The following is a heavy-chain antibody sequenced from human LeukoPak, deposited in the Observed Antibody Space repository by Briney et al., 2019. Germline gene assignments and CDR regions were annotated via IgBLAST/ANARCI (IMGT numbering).Heavy chain of an antibody. Sequence: GSLRLSCAASGFTFSSYSMNWVRQAPGKGLEWVSSISSSSSYIYYADSVKGRFTISRDNAKNSLYLQMNSLRAEDTAVYYCARDLVGATPFDYWGQGTLVTVSS. CDR1: GFTFSSYS. CDR2: ISSSSSYI. J-gene: IGHJ4*02. V-gene: IGHV3-21*01. D-gene: IGHD1-26*01. CDR3: ARDLVGATPFDY.